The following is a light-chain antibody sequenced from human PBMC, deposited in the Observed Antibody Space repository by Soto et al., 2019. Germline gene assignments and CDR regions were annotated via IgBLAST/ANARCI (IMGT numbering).Light chain of an antibody. CDR2: AAS. Sequence: ETVMTQSPVALSVSLGERATLSCRASQSITRNLAWYQQKPGQAPRLLIYAASTRATGVPARFSGSGSGTEFTLTISSLQSEDFAVYYCQQYNDWPPITFGQGTRLDIK. CDR3: QQYNDWPPIT. V-gene: IGKV3-15*01. CDR1: QSITRN. J-gene: IGKJ5*01.